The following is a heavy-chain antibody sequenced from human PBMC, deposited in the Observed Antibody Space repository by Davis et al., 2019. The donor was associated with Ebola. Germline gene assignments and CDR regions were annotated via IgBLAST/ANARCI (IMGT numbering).Heavy chain of an antibody. D-gene: IGHD3-9*01. CDR2: IHAGNGNM. V-gene: IGHV1-3*01. CDR3: ARDTGIRYVSLGY. Sequence: AASVKVSCRASGYTFTDFDMHWVRQAPGQGLEWMGWIHAGNGNMRYSQKFQGRVTITRDTSASTVYMELSSLRSEDTAIYYCARDTGIRYVSLGYWGQGTLVTVSS. J-gene: IGHJ4*02. CDR1: GYTFTDFD.